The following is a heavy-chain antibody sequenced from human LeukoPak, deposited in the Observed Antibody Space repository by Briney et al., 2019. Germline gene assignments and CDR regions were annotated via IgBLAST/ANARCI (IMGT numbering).Heavy chain of an antibody. CDR3: ARVFSMRPTGPDDY. D-gene: IGHD2/OR15-2a*01. CDR2: INHSGST. V-gene: IGHV4-34*01. J-gene: IGHJ4*02. Sequence: SETLSLTCAVYGGSFSGYYWSWIRQPPGKGLEWIGEINHSGSTNYNPSLKSRVTISVDTSKNQFSLKLSSVTAAGTAVYYCARVFSMRPTGPDDYWGQGTLVTVSS. CDR1: GGSFSGYY.